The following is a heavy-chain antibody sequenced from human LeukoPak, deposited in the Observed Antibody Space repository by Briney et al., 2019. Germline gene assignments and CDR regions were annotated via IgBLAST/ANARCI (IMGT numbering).Heavy chain of an antibody. Sequence: SGGSLRLSCAASGFTFSSYSMNGVRQAPGKGLEWVSSISSSRSYIYYADSVEGRFTISRDNAKNSLYLQMNSLRAEDTAVYYCARALAVAGMGFDYWGQGTLVTVSS. V-gene: IGHV3-21*01. J-gene: IGHJ4*02. CDR3: ARALAVAGMGFDY. CDR2: ISSSRSYI. CDR1: GFTFSSYS. D-gene: IGHD6-19*01.